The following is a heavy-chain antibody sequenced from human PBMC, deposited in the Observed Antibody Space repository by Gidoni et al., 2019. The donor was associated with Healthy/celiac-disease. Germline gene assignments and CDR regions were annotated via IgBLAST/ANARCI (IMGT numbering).Heavy chain of an antibody. D-gene: IGHD3-22*01. Sequence: CKASGGTFSSYAISWVRQAPGQGLEWMGGIIPIFGTANYAQKFQGRVTITADESTSTAYMELSSLRSEDTAVYYCARAWGRTYYYDSSGYLFDYWGQGTLVTVSS. V-gene: IGHV1-69*01. CDR1: GGTFSSYA. J-gene: IGHJ4*02. CDR3: ARAWGRTYYYDSSGYLFDY. CDR2: IIPIFGTA.